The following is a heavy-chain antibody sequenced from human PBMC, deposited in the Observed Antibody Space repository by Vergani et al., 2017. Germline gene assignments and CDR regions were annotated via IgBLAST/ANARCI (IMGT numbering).Heavy chain of an antibody. CDR1: GFTFSSYA. D-gene: IGHD2-2*01. CDR2: IRSSGGST. CDR3: AKVDGSSTSCYEYYFDY. J-gene: IGHJ4*02. Sequence: EVQLLESGGGLVQPGGSLRLSCAASGFTFSSYAMSWVRQAPGKGLEWVSAIRSSGGSTYYADSVKGRFTISRDNSKNTLYLQMNSLRAEDTAVYYCAKVDGSSTSCYEYYFDYWGQGTLVTVSS. V-gene: IGHV3-23*01.